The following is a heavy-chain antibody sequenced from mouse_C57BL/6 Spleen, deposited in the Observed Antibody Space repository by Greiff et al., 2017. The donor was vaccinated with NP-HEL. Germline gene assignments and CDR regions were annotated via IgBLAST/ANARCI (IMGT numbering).Heavy chain of an antibody. J-gene: IGHJ3*01. Sequence: QVQLQQPGAELVKSGASVKLSCKASGYTFTSYWMQWVKQRPGQGLEWIGEIDPSDSYTNYNQKFKGKATLTVDTSSSTAYMQLSSLTSGDSAVYYCARRFAYWGQGTLVTVSA. V-gene: IGHV1-50*01. CDR2: IDPSDSYT. CDR1: GYTFTSYW. CDR3: ARRFAY.